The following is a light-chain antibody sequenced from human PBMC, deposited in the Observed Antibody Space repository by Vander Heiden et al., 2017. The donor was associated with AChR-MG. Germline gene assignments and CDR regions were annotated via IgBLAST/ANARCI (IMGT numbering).Light chain of an antibody. V-gene: IGKV2-30*01. CDR1: QSLVYRDGDTY. Sequence: DGVLTHSPLSLPVTLGQAASIPCTSSQSLVYRDGDTYLNWFHQRPGQSPRRLIYKVSNRDSGVPDRFSGSGSGTNFTLKISRVEAEDVGIYYCMQGTLWLPTFGGGTKVDIK. J-gene: IGKJ4*01. CDR3: MQGTLWLPT. CDR2: KVS.